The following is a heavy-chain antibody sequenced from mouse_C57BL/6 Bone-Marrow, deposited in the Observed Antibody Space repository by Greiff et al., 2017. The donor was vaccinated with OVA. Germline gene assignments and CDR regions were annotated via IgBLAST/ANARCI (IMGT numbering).Heavy chain of an antibody. J-gene: IGHJ2*01. D-gene: IGHD2-2*01. CDR3: TEGLRAVYFDY. CDR1: GFTFSNYW. CDR2: IRLKSDNYAT. Sequence: EVQLVESGGGLVQPGGSMKLSCVASGFTFSNYWMNWVRQSPEKGLEWVAQIRLKSDNYATHYAESVKGRFTISRDDSKSSVYLQMNNLRAEDTGIYYCTEGLRAVYFDYWGQGTTLTVSS. V-gene: IGHV6-3*01.